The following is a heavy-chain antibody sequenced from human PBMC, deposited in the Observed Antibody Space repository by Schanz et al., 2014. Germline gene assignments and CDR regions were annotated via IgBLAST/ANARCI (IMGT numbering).Heavy chain of an antibody. D-gene: IGHD3-16*01. CDR3: GRGGGAYPQKYGMDV. V-gene: IGHV1-46*01. CDR1: GYSFTTYF. CDR2: ISPSGGST. Sequence: QVHLMQSGAEAKKPGASVKVSCKAFGYSFTTYFIHWVRLAPGQGFEWMGLISPSGGSTSYAQKFQGRVTMTRDTSTSTVFMERSGLTSEDTAVYYWGRGGGAYPQKYGMDVWGQGTTVTVSS. J-gene: IGHJ6*02.